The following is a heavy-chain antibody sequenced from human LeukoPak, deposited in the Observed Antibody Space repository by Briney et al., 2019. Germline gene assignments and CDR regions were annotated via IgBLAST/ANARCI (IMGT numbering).Heavy chain of an antibody. CDR3: ARDSGWFRFDY. Sequence: GGSLRLSCAASGFTFSTYAMNWVRQAPGKGLEWVSAISGSGGNTYYADSVKGRFTISRDNAKNSLFLQTNSLRVDDTAVYYCARDSGWFRFDYWGQGTLVTVSS. V-gene: IGHV3-23*01. J-gene: IGHJ4*02. CDR1: GFTFSTYA. D-gene: IGHD6-19*01. CDR2: ISGSGGNT.